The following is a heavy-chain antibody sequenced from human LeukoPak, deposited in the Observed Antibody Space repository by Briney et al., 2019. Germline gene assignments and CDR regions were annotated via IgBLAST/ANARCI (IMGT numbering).Heavy chain of an antibody. J-gene: IGHJ4*02. CDR2: INAGNGNT. CDR1: GYTFTSCA. D-gene: IGHD4-17*01. Sequence: ASVKVSCKASGYTFTSCAMHWVRQAPGQRLEWMGWINAGNGNTKYSQKFQGRVTITRDTSASTAYMELSSLRSEDTAVYYCAREDGDYVFDYWGQGTLVTVSS. CDR3: AREDGDYVFDY. V-gene: IGHV1-3*01.